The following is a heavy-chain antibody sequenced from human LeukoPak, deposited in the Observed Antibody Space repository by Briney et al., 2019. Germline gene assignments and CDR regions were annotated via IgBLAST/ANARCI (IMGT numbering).Heavy chain of an antibody. CDR2: IYYSGTT. J-gene: IGHJ4*02. D-gene: IGHD6-13*01. CDR3: ARGVYIAAAQYAY. V-gene: IGHV4-59*01. Sequence: PSETLSLTCTVSGGSISSYYWSWIRQPPGKGREWIGYIYYSGTTNYNPSLKSRVTISVDTSKNQFSLQLSSVTAADTAVYYCARGVYIAAAQYAYWGQGTLVTVSS. CDR1: GGSISSYY.